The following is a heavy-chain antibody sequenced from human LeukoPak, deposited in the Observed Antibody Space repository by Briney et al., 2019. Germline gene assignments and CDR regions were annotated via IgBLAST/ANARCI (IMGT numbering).Heavy chain of an antibody. CDR1: GFTFSSYA. CDR3: GGELRPTDAFDI. D-gene: IGHD2-15*01. J-gene: IGHJ3*02. CDR2: ISGSGGST. V-gene: IGHV3-23*01. Sequence: PGGSLRLSCAASGFTFSSYAMSWVRQAPGKGLEWVSAISGSGGSTYYADSVKGRLTISRDNSKNTLYLQMNSLRAEDTAVYYCGGELRPTDAFDIWGQGTMVTVSS.